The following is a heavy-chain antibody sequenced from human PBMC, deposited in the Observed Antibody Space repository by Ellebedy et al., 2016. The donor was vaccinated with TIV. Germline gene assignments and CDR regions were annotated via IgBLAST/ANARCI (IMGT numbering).Heavy chain of an antibody. CDR2: IKQDGSEK. J-gene: IGHJ5*02. Sequence: GESLKISCVASGFTFSSYYMSWVRQAPGKGLEWVANIKQDGSEKYYVDSVKGRFTISRDNVKNSLYLQMNSLRAEDTAVYFCARDIKVWDGSYYYGWFDPWGQGTLVTVSS. CDR3: ARDIKVWDGSYYYGWFDP. CDR1: GFTFSSYY. V-gene: IGHV3-7*01. D-gene: IGHD1-26*01.